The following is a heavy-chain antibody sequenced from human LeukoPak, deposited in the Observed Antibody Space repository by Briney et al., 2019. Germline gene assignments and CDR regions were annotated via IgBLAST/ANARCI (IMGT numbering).Heavy chain of an antibody. J-gene: IGHJ6*02. Sequence: SETLSLTCTVSGGSISSYYWTWIRQHPGKGLEWVGYVHHSGSASYNPSLKSRVTISGDTSKNQFSLKLSSVTAADTAVYYCARDRVTVAGRDYSYYYGMDVWGQGTAVTVSS. V-gene: IGHV4-59*06. CDR1: GGSISSYY. D-gene: IGHD6-19*01. CDR2: VHHSGSA. CDR3: ARDRVTVAGRDYSYYYGMDV.